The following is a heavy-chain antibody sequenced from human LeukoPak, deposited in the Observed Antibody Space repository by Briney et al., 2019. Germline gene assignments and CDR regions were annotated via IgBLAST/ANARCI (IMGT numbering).Heavy chain of an antibody. J-gene: IGHJ4*02. D-gene: IGHD2-2*01. CDR1: GPSISSAGYY. CDR2: IYYKGQT. Sequence: PSDTLSLTCTVSGPSISSAGYYSSWLRQHPGKGLEWIVYIYYKGQTYYNPSLKTRLTLSADTSDNQFSLKVTSVTAADTAVYYCARGEEYVYYFDYWGQGALVTVSS. CDR3: ARGEEYVYYFDY. V-gene: IGHV4-31*03.